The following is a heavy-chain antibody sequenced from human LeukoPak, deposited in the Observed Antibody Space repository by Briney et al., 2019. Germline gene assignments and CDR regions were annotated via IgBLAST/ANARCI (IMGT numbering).Heavy chain of an antibody. J-gene: IGHJ4*02. CDR3: ARAGALYYLDY. D-gene: IGHD3-10*01. Sequence: ASVKVSCKASGYTFTGYYIHWVRQAPGQGLEWMGWINPNSGVTNYAQKFQGSVTMTRDTSVSTAYMELSRLRSDGTAVYCCARAGALYYLDYWGQGTLVTVSS. CDR2: INPNSGVT. V-gene: IGHV1-2*02. CDR1: GYTFTGYY.